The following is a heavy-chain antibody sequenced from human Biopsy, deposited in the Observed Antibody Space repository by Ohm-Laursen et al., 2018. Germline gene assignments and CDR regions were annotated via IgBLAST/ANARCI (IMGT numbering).Heavy chain of an antibody. D-gene: IGHD1-26*01. CDR2: INPNSGGT. J-gene: IGHJ2*01. CDR1: GYTFTDSY. CDR3: ARGGLNYWYFDL. Sequence: GASVKVSCKASGYTFTDSYMHWVRQAPGQGLEWMGWINPNSGGTNYAQKFQGRVTMTRDTSKSTAYMELNRLRSDDTAVYYCARGGLNYWYFDLWGRGTLVTVSS. V-gene: IGHV1-2*02.